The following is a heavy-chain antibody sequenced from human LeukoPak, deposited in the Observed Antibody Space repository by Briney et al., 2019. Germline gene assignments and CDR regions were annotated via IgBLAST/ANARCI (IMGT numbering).Heavy chain of an antibody. D-gene: IGHD3-3*01. J-gene: IGHJ6*03. Sequence: SVKVSCKASGGTFSSYAISWVRQAPGQGLEWMGGIIPIFGTANYAQKFQGRVTITADESTSTAYMELSSLRSEDTAVYYCLTIFGVVNNYMDVWGKGTTVTVSS. CDR2: IIPIFGTA. CDR3: LTIFGVVNNYMDV. CDR1: GGTFSSYA. V-gene: IGHV1-69*13.